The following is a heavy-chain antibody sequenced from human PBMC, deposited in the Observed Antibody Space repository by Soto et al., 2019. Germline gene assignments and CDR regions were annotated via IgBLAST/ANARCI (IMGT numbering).Heavy chain of an antibody. CDR2: ISYDGSSK. D-gene: IGHD3-16*02. Sequence: GSLRLSCAASGFAFSAQAMHWVRQAPGKGLEWVAVISYDGSSKYFADSVKGRFTISRDNSKNTLYLQMNSLRAEDTAVYYCARDLRASMITFGGLIVISMDVWGQGTTVTVSS. V-gene: IGHV3-30-3*01. J-gene: IGHJ6*02. CDR3: ARDLRASMITFGGLIVISMDV. CDR1: GFAFSAQA.